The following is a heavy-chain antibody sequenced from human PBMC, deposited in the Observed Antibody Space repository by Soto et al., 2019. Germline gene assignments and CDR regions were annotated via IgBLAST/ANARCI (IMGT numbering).Heavy chain of an antibody. CDR3: AHSRESDTPMVDYFDY. V-gene: IGHV2-5*02. CDR2: IYWDDDK. D-gene: IGHD5-18*01. Sequence: QITLKESGPTLVKPTQTLTLTCTFSGFSLSTSGVGVGWIRQPPGKALEWLALIYWDDDKRYSPSMKSRLTIHXXTXKXPVVLTLTNKYPVDTATYYSAHSRESDTPMVDYFDYWGQGTLVTVSS. CDR1: GFSLSTSGVG. J-gene: IGHJ4*02.